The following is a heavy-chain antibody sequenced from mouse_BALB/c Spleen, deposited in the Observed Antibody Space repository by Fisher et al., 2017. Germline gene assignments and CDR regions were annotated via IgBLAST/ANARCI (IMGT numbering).Heavy chain of an antibody. CDR3: LTTATTYWYFDV. V-gene: IGHV1-77*01. D-gene: IGHD1-2*01. Sequence: KFKGKATLTADKSSSTAYMQLSSLTSEDSAVYYCLTTATTYWYFDVWGAGTTVTVSS. J-gene: IGHJ1*01.